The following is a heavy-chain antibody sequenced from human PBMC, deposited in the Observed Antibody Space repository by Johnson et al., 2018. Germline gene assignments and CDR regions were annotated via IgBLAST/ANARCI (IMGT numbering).Heavy chain of an antibody. CDR2: ISWDSGNI. V-gene: IGHV3-9*01. CDR1: GFTFDVYA. Sequence: VQLVQSGGGLVQPGRSLRLSCAASGFTFDVYAMHWVRQVPGKGLEWVSGISWDSGNIAYADSVMGRFTISRDNAKNSLYLQMNSLRAEDTALDYCAQDIRGPPEYYDYYDMDVWGKGATVTVSS. CDR3: AQDIRGPPEYYDYYDMDV. J-gene: IGHJ6*03.